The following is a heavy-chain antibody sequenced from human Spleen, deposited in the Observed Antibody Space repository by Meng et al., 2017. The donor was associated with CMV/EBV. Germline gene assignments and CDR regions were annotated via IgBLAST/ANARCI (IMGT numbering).Heavy chain of an antibody. CDR2: INPNSGGT. Sequence: ASVKVSCKASGYTFTDYCIYWVRQAPGQGLEWMGWINPNSGGTKYAQKFQGRVTMTRDTSISTAYMEVSRLTSDDTALYYCAKDRAPILEWPRSFYGVDVWGQGTTVTVSS. D-gene: IGHD3-3*01. CDR1: GYTFTDYC. CDR3: AKDRAPILEWPRSFYGVDV. J-gene: IGHJ6*02. V-gene: IGHV1-2*02.